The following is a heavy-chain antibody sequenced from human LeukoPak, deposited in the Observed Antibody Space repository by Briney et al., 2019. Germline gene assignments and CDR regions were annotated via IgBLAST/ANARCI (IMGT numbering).Heavy chain of an antibody. J-gene: IGHJ4*02. CDR1: GGSISSSSYY. D-gene: IGHD2-21*02. V-gene: IGHV4-39*07. Sequence: PSETLSLTCTVSGGSISSSSYYWGWIRQPPGKGLEWIGSIYYSGSTYYNPSLKSRVTISVDTSKNQFSLKLSSVTAADTAVYYCARIGIVVVTPYFEYWGQGTLVTVSS. CDR2: IYYSGST. CDR3: ARIGIVVVTPYFEY.